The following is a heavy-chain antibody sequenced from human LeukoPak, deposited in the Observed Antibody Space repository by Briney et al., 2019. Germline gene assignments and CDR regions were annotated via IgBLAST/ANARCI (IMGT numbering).Heavy chain of an antibody. CDR3: AKVAVVVIMDAFDI. J-gene: IGHJ3*02. CDR2: ISGSGGSS. Sequence: PGGSLTLSCAACGFTFSSYAMSWLRQAPGKGLEGVSAISGSGGSSYYADAVTGRFTISRDNSKNTLYLQMNSLRAEDTAVYYCAKVAVVVIMDAFDIWGQGTMVTVSS. V-gene: IGHV3-23*01. D-gene: IGHD2-21*01. CDR1: GFTFSSYA.